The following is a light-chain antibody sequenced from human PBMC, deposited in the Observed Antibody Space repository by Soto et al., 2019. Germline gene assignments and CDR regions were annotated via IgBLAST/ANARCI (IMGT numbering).Light chain of an antibody. Sequence: DIKMTQSPSSLSASVGDRVTITCRASQYISNYLNWYQQKSGTAPKLLIHTASTLQSGVPSSFSGRRSGPDFTLTISSVQPDDFAIYFCQQSYSTPPTFGQGTTLEIK. CDR2: TAS. J-gene: IGKJ2*01. CDR1: QYISNY. V-gene: IGKV1-39*01. CDR3: QQSYSTPPT.